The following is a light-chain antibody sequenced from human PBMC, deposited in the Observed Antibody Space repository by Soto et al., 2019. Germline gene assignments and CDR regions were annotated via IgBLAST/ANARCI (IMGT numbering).Light chain of an antibody. CDR3: QQYGSSPLT. V-gene: IGKV3-20*01. J-gene: IGKJ4*01. CDR1: QSVSSN. CDR2: GAS. Sequence: EIVLTQSPGTLSLSPGERAALSCRASQSVSSNLAWYQQKPGQAPRLLVYGASNMATGIPDRFSGSGSGTDFTLTITRLEPEDFAVYYCQQYGSSPLTFGGGTKVDI.